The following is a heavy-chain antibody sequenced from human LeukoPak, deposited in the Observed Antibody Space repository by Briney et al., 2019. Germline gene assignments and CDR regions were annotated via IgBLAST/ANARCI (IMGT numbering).Heavy chain of an antibody. CDR2: IYYSGST. J-gene: IGHJ6*03. D-gene: IGHD1-26*01. Sequence: SETLSLTCTVSGGSISSSSYYWGWIRQPPGKGLEWIGSIYYSGSTYYNPSLKSRVTISVDTSKNQFSLKLSSVTAADTAMYYCARIRGWEGSRSYYYYYMDVWGKGTTVTVSS. CDR3: ARIRGWEGSRSYYYYYMDV. CDR1: GGSISSSSYY. V-gene: IGHV4-39*07.